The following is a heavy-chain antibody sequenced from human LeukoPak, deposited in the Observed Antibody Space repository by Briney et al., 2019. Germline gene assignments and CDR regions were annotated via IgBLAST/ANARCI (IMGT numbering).Heavy chain of an antibody. J-gene: IGHJ4*02. CDR1: GFTFSAYA. D-gene: IGHD5-18*01. CDR3: AKRIAGYSYGFGY. CDR2: IGSDNKP. V-gene: IGHV3-23*05. Sequence: GGSLRLSCEASGFTFSAYAMTWVRQAPGRGLEWVSSIGSDNKPHYSESVKGRSAISRDNSKNTLYLQMNSLRAEDTAVYYCAKRIAGYSYGFGYWGQGTLVTVSS.